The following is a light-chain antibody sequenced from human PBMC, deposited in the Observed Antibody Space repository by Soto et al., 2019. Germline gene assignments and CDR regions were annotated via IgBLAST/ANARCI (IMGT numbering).Light chain of an antibody. CDR2: QVS. CDR3: RSYTSSNTRV. J-gene: IGLJ3*02. Sequence: QSALTQPASVSGSPGQSITISCTGTSSDVGGYTYVSWYQQHPGKAPKLMIYQVSNRPSGVSNRFSGSKSGNTASLTISGLQTEDEADYYCRSYTSSNTRVFGGGTKLTV. CDR1: SSDVGGYTY. V-gene: IGLV2-14*01.